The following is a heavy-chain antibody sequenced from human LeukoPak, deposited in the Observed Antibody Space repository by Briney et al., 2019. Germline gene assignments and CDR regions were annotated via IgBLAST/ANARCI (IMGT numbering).Heavy chain of an antibody. CDR3: AKPYYDFWSGYYLDYFDY. V-gene: IGHV3-30*18. Sequence: GGSLRLSCAASGFTFSSYGMHWVRQAPGKGLEWVAVISYDGSNKYYADSVKGRFTISRDNSKNTLYLQMDSLRAEDTAVYYCAKPYYDFWSGYYLDYFDYWGQGTLVTVSS. CDR1: GFTFSSYG. D-gene: IGHD3-3*01. CDR2: ISYDGSNK. J-gene: IGHJ4*02.